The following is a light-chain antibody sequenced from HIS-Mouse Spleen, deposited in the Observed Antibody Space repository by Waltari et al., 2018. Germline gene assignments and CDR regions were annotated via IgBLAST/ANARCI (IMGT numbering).Light chain of an antibody. Sequence: QSVLTQPPSASGTPGQRVTISCSGRSSNIGSNTVNWHQQLPGTAPKLLIYSNNQRPSGVPDRFSGSKSGTSASLAISGLQSEDEADYYCAAWDDSLNGWVFGGGTKLTVL. J-gene: IGLJ3*02. CDR3: AAWDDSLNGWV. CDR1: SSNIGSNT. V-gene: IGLV1-44*01. CDR2: SNN.